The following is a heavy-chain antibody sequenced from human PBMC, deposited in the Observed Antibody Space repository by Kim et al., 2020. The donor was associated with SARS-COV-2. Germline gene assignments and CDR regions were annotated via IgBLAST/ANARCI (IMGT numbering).Heavy chain of an antibody. J-gene: IGHJ6*02. CDR1: GFTFGDYA. D-gene: IGHD3-10*01. CDR3: AKVHLKSTMVRGVIIRGIGDGMDV. CDR2: ISWNSGSI. V-gene: IGHV3-9*01. Sequence: GGSLRLSCAASGFTFGDYAMHWVRQAPGKGLEWVSGISWNSGSIGYADSVKGRFTISRDNAKNSLYLQMNSLRAEDTALYYCAKVHLKSTMVRGVIIRGIGDGMDVWGQGTTVTVSS.